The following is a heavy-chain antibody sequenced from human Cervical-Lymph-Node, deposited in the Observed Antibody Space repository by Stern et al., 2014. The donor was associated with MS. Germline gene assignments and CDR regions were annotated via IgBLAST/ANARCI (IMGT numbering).Heavy chain of an antibody. Sequence: EVQLVESGADVKKPGDSLKISCQGSGYSFTNYWIGWVRQMPGKGLEWMGVIYPGGADARYSPSFQGQVTFSADKSISTAYLQWSSLKASDTAIYYCARVGGSGWYGYFDLWGRGTLVTVSS. D-gene: IGHD6-13*01. V-gene: IGHV5-51*01. CDR1: GYSFTNYW. CDR2: IYPGGADA. CDR3: ARVGGSGWYGYFDL. J-gene: IGHJ2*01.